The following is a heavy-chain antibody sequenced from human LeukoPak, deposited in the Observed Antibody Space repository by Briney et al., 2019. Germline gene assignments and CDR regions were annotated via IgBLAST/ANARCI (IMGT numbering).Heavy chain of an antibody. D-gene: IGHD3-22*01. Sequence: GGSLRLSCAASGFTFSSYSMNWVRQAPGKGLEWVSYISSSSSTIYYADSVKGRFTISRDNAKNSLYLQMNSLRAEDTAVYYCASSPRSSGYQTHWYFDLWGRGTLVTVSS. V-gene: IGHV3-48*01. CDR1: GFTFSSYS. J-gene: IGHJ2*01. CDR3: ASSPRSSGYQTHWYFDL. CDR2: ISSSSSTI.